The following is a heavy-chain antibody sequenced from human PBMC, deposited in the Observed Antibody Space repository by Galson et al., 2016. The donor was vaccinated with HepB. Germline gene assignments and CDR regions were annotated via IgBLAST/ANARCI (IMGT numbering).Heavy chain of an antibody. Sequence: SLRLSCAASGFTFSRYAMHWVRQAPGKGLEWVAVISDNGSNKYYADSVKGRFTISRDHSEHTLYLQMNSLRTEDTAMYYCATWGFTLGVDHWGQGILVTVSS. CDR1: GFTFSRYA. CDR3: ATWGFTLGVDH. D-gene: IGHD3-16*01. J-gene: IGHJ4*02. V-gene: IGHV3-30-3*01. CDR2: ISDNGSNK.